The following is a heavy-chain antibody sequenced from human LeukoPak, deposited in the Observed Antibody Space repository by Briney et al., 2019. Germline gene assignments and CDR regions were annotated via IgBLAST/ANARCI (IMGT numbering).Heavy chain of an antibody. J-gene: IGHJ4*02. CDR2: ISSSSSSYI. CDR1: GFTFSSYS. D-gene: IGHD6-13*01. Sequence: GGSLRLSCAASGFTFSSYSMNWVRQAPGKGLEWVSSISSSSSSYIYYADSVKGRFTISRDNAKNSLYLQMNSLRAEDTAVYYCARDRSSSSWYVPLDYWGQGTLVTVSS. V-gene: IGHV3-21*01. CDR3: ARDRSSSSWYVPLDY.